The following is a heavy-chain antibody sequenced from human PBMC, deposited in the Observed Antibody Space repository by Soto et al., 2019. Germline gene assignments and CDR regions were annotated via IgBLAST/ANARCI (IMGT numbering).Heavy chain of an antibody. D-gene: IGHD2-15*01. CDR3: ARQRVVPATPTNWFDP. CDR1: GGSVSSRSYF. CDR2: IYYNGST. J-gene: IGHJ5*02. Sequence: QVQVQESGPGLVKPSDTLSLTCTVSGGSVSSRSYFWGWIRQPPGKELEWIGTIYYNGSTYYNPSLKSRVTSSVDTSKNQFSLKLTSVTASDTGLYYCARQRVVPATPTNWFDPWGQGTLVTVSS. V-gene: IGHV4-39*01.